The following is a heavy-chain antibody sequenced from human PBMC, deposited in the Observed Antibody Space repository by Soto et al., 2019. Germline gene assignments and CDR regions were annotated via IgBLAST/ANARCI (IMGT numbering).Heavy chain of an antibody. Sequence: QLQLQESGPGLVKPSETLSLTCTVSGGSISSSSYYWGWIRQPPGKGLEWIGSIYYSGSTYYNPSLKSRVTISVDTSKKQFSLKLSSVTAADTAVYYCARRIMITFGGVIAKTYFDYWGQGTLVTVSS. CDR3: ARRIMITFGGVIAKTYFDY. CDR1: GGSISSSSYY. J-gene: IGHJ4*02. D-gene: IGHD3-16*02. CDR2: IYYSGST. V-gene: IGHV4-39*01.